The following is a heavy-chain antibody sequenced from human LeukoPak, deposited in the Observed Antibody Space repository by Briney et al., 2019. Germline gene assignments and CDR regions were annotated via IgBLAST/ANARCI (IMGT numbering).Heavy chain of an antibody. J-gene: IGHJ4*02. V-gene: IGHV3-9*01. CDR2: ISWNSGNI. Sequence: PGRSLRPSCAASGFTFDDYAMHWVRQAPGKGLQWVSGISWNSGNIGYADSVKGRFTISRDNAKNSLYLQMNSLRAEDTALYYCAKDYCSSTSCYYNYWGQGTLVTVSS. CDR3: AKDYCSSTSCYYNY. CDR1: GFTFDDYA. D-gene: IGHD2-2*01.